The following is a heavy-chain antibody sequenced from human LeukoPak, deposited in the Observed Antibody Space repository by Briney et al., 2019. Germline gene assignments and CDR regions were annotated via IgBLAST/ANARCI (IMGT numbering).Heavy chain of an antibody. Sequence: GGSLRLSCAASGFTFSTYSMNWVRQAPGKGLEWVAVISYDGSNKYYADSVKGRFTISGDNSKNTLYLQMNSLRAEDTAVYYCAKVMRYSYGPFDYWGQGTLVTVSS. CDR3: AKVMRYSYGPFDY. V-gene: IGHV3-30*18. CDR1: GFTFSTYS. CDR2: ISYDGSNK. J-gene: IGHJ4*02. D-gene: IGHD5-18*01.